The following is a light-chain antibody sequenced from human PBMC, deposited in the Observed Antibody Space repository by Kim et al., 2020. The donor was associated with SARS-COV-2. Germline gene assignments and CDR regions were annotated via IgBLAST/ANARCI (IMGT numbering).Light chain of an antibody. CDR3: SSYTTANTRL. CDR2: DVS. CDR1: SSDIGAFNY. Sequence: GQSTTISCTGTSSDIGAFNYVSWFQQHPAKAPNLMIYDVSERPSGISNRFSGSTSGYTASLTISGLQAEDEADYYCSSYTTANTRLFGTGTKVTVL. J-gene: IGLJ1*01. V-gene: IGLV2-14*03.